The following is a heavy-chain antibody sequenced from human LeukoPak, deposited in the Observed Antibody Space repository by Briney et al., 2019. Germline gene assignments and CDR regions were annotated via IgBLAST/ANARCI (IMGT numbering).Heavy chain of an antibody. D-gene: IGHD3-10*01. CDR1: GFTFSSYG. CDR2: IWYDGSNK. Sequence: PGRSLRLSCAASGFTFSSYGMHWVRQAPGKGLEWVAVIWYDGSNKYYADSVKGRFTISRDNSKNTLYLQMNSLRAEDTAVYYCAKVAVEYYYGSGSFDYWGQGTLVTVSS. J-gene: IGHJ4*02. CDR3: AKVAVEYYYGSGSFDY. V-gene: IGHV3-33*06.